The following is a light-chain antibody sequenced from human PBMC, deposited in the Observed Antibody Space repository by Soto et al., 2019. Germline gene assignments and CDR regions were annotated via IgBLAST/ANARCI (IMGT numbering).Light chain of an antibody. V-gene: IGKV1-9*01. CDR3: QPYGSSGT. J-gene: IGKJ4*02. CDR1: QGINSY. CDR2: AAS. Sequence: IDLTSSPSSQSACVGGRLTITGRASQGINSYLTWNQQKPGKAPKLLIYAASTLQSGVPSRFSGSGSGTDFTLTISSLQPEEFSGYYCQPYGSSGTFAEGTNLDIK.